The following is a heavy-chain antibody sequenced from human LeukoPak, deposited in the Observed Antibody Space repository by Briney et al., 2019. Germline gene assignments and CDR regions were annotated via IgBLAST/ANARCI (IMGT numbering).Heavy chain of an antibody. J-gene: IGHJ3*02. D-gene: IGHD6-19*01. V-gene: IGHV4-59*01. Sequence: PSETLSLICTVSGGSISSYYWSWIRQPPGKGLEWIGYIYYSGSTNYNPSLKSRVTISADTSKNQFSLKLSSVTAADTAVYYCARQKGDSTGWYTAFDIWGQGTMATVFS. CDR2: IYYSGST. CDR3: ARQKGDSTGWYTAFDI. CDR1: GGSISSYY.